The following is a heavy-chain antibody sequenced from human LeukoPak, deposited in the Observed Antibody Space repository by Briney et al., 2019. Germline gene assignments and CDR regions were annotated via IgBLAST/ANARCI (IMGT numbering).Heavy chain of an antibody. CDR2: ISTYHGNT. Sequence: GASVKVSCTASGYTFSSYGLSWVRQAPGQGLEWMGWISTYHGNTDYAQKLQGRVTMTTDTTTSTAYLDLRSLRSDDTAVYYCARQDGYNSRAFDLWGQGTMVTVSS. CDR1: GYTFSSYG. D-gene: IGHD5-24*01. CDR3: ARQDGYNSRAFDL. V-gene: IGHV1-18*01. J-gene: IGHJ3*01.